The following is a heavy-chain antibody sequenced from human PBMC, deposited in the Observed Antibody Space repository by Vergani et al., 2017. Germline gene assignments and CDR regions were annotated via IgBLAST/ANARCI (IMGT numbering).Heavy chain of an antibody. CDR3: ARVPPPYGAGSYPYDALDI. CDR2: IYYSGST. CDR1: GGSISSGGYY. Sequence: QVQLQESGPGLVKPSQTLSLTCTVSGGSISSGGYYWSWIRQHPGKGLEWIGYIYYSGSTYYNPSLKSRVTITVDTSKNQFSLKLSSVTAADTAVYYWARVPPPYGAGSYPYDALDIWGQGTMVTVSS. D-gene: IGHD3-10*01. J-gene: IGHJ3*02. V-gene: IGHV4-31*03.